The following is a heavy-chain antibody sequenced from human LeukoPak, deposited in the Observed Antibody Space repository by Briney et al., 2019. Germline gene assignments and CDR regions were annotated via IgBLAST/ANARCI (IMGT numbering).Heavy chain of an antibody. Sequence: PLASVKVFCKASGYTFTSYGITWVRQAPGQGLEWMGWVSAYADNTNYVQKIQGRVTMTTDTSTSTAYVELRSLRSDDTAVYYCARDCIGCHGFDYWGQGTLVTVSS. J-gene: IGHJ4*02. CDR3: ARDCIGCHGFDY. V-gene: IGHV1-18*01. CDR1: GYTFTSYG. D-gene: IGHD2-15*01. CDR2: VSAYADNT.